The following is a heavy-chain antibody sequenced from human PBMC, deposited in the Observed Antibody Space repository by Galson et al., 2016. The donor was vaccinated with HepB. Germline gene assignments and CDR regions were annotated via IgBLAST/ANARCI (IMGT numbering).Heavy chain of an antibody. D-gene: IGHD3-22*01. CDR3: ARSLGHNSTGYYYIRGNWFDP. J-gene: IGHJ5*02. CDR1: GYSFSSYW. CDR2: IYPDDSET. V-gene: IGHV5-51*01. Sequence: QSGAEVKKPGESLRISCKGSGYSFSSYWIAWVRQMPGRGLEWMGIIYPDDSETRYSPSFQGQVTISADKSISTVYLQWRSLKASDTAMYYCARSLGHNSTGYYYIRGNWFDPWGQGTLVTVSS.